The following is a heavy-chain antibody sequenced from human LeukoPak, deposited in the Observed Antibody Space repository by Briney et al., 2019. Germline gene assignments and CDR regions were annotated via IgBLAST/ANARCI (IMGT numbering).Heavy chain of an antibody. CDR1: GYAFTGYY. V-gene: IGHV1-2*02. CDR3: ARVKIAFYYFDY. Sequence: ASVKVSCKASGYAFTGYYIHWVRQAAGQGLEWMGWINPRSGASQYSQNFQGRVTMTRDTSVSTAYMELSRLRSDDTAVYYCARVKIAFYYFDYWGQGTLVTVSS. J-gene: IGHJ4*02. CDR2: INPRSGAS. D-gene: IGHD3-3*02.